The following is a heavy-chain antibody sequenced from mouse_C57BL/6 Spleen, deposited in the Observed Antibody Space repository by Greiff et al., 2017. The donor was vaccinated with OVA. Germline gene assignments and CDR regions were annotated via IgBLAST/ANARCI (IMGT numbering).Heavy chain of an antibody. D-gene: IGHD2-4*01. Sequence: DVHLVESGGGLVQPGGSMKLSCVASGFTFSNYWMNWVRQSPEKGLEWVAQIRLKSDNYATHYAESVKGRFTISRDDSKSSVYLQMNNLRAEDTGNYYCTGGGLPHFDYWGQGTTLTVSS. CDR3: TGGGLPHFDY. J-gene: IGHJ2*01. CDR2: IRLKSDNYAT. CDR1: GFTFSNYW. V-gene: IGHV6-3*01.